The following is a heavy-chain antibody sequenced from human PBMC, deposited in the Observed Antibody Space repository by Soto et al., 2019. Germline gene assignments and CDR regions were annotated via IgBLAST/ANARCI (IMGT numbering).Heavy chain of an antibody. Sequence: QEQLVQSAAEVKKPGASVKVSCMTSGYTFNDYEINWVRQATGQGLEWIGWMNPNSGETGYAQRCQGRVTMTTSSSLRTAYLELSSLSSDDTAVYYCARIAMPARPRWYNWFDPWGQGTLVTVSS. V-gene: IGHV1-8*02. CDR3: ARIAMPARPRWYNWFDP. J-gene: IGHJ5*02. CDR2: MNPNSGET. CDR1: GYTFNDYE. D-gene: IGHD2-2*01.